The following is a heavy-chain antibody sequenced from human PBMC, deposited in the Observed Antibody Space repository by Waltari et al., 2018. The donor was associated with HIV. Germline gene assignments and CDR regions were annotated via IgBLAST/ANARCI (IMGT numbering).Heavy chain of an antibody. CDR3: AKGCGSGYYYYGMDV. V-gene: IGHV3-23*01. J-gene: IGHJ6*02. D-gene: IGHD2-21*01. CDR2: ISGSGGST. CDR1: GFTFSSYA. Sequence: SCAASGFTFSSYAMSWVRQAPGKGLEWVSAISGSGGSTYYADSVKGRFTISRDNSKNTLYLQMNSLRAEDTAVYYCAKGCGSGYYYYGMDVWGQGTTVTVSS.